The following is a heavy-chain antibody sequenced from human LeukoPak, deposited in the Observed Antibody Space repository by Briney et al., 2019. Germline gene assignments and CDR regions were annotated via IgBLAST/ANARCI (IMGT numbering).Heavy chain of an antibody. J-gene: IGHJ4*02. D-gene: IGHD5-24*01. CDR2: IYYSGST. CDR1: GGSISSYY. V-gene: IGHV4-59*01. Sequence: SETLSLTCTVSGGSISSYYWSWIQQPPGKGLEWIGYIYYSGSTNYNPSLKCRVTISVDTSKNQFSLKLSSVTAADTAVYYCAGDRRDGLFDYWGQGTLVTVSS. CDR3: AGDRRDGLFDY.